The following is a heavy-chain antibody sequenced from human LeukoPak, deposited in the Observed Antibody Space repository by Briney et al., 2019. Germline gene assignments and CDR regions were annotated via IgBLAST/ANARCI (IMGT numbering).Heavy chain of an antibody. CDR2: IHYSGTT. J-gene: IGHJ4*02. Sequence: GSLRLSCAASGFTFSSYSMNWVRQAPGKGLKWIGHIHYSGTTHYNPSLKSRVTISVDTSKNQFSLKLSSVIAADTAMYYCARRMSSSWYFDYWGQGTLVTVSS. CDR1: GFTFSSYS. CDR3: ARRMSSSWYFDY. D-gene: IGHD6-13*01. V-gene: IGHV4-59*05.